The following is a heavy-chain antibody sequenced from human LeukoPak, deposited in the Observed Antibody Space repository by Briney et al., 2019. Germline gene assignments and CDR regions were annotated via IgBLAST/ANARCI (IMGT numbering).Heavy chain of an antibody. Sequence: GGSLRLSCAASGFTVSSSYMSWVRQAPGKGLEWVSVIYSGGSTNYADSVKGRFTISRDSSKNTLYLQMNSLRAEDTAVYYCARDLGGRMGLSAVWGQGTTVTVSS. D-gene: IGHD5-24*01. CDR2: IYSGGST. CDR1: GFTVSSSY. CDR3: ARDLGGRMGLSAV. J-gene: IGHJ6*02. V-gene: IGHV3-53*01.